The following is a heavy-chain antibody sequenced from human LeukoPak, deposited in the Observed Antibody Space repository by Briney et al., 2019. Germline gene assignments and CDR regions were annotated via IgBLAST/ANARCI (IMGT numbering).Heavy chain of an antibody. CDR3: ARESLSGRNYYYYGMDV. V-gene: IGHV3-23*01. J-gene: IGHJ6*02. Sequence: GGSLRLSCAASGFTFSSYAMSWVRQAPGKGLEWVSAISGSGGSTYYADSVKGRFTISRDNSKNTLYLQMNSLRTEDTAVYYCARESLSGRNYYYYGMDVWGQGTTVTVSS. D-gene: IGHD1-26*01. CDR2: ISGSGGST. CDR1: GFTFSSYA.